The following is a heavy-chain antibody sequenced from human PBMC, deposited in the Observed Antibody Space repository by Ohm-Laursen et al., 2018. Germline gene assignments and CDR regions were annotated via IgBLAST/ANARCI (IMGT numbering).Heavy chain of an antibody. Sequence: LSLTCAASGFTFRTYAMCWVRQAPGKGLEWVSAISGSGGSTYYADSVKGRFTISRDNSKNTLYLQMNSLRAEDTTVYYCARTEYGDYWGQGTLVTVSS. J-gene: IGHJ4*02. V-gene: IGHV3-23*01. CDR3: ARTEYGDY. D-gene: IGHD6-6*01. CDR1: GFTFRTYA. CDR2: ISGSGGST.